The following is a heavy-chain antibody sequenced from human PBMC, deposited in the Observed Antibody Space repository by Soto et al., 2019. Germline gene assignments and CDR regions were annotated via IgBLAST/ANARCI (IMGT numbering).Heavy chain of an antibody. J-gene: IGHJ6*02. V-gene: IGHV3-9*01. Sequence: EVQLVESGGGLVQPGRSLRLSCAASGFTFDDYAMHWVRQAPGKGLEWVSGISWNSGSIGYADSVKGRFTISRDNAKNSLYLQMNSLRAEDTALYYCAKAGGTWYVQQRVYYYYGMDVWGQGTTVTVSS. CDR3: AKAGGTWYVQQRVYYYYGMDV. CDR1: GFTFDDYA. D-gene: IGHD6-13*01. CDR2: ISWNSGSI.